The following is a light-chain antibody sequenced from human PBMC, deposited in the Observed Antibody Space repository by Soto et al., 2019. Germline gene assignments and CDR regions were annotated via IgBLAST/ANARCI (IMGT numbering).Light chain of an antibody. CDR2: RNN. CDR1: SSNIGSNY. Sequence: QSVLPQHPSASGTPGQRVTIPCSGRSSNIGSNYVYWYQQLPGTAPKLLIYRNNQRPSGVPDRFSGSKSGTSASLAISGLRSEDEADYYCAAWDDSLSGWVFGGGTKLTVL. CDR3: AAWDDSLSGWV. V-gene: IGLV1-47*01. J-gene: IGLJ3*02.